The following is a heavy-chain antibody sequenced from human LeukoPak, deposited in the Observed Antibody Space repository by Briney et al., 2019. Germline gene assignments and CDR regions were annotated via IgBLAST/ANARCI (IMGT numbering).Heavy chain of an antibody. V-gene: IGHV4-31*03. J-gene: IGHJ4*02. CDR2: IYYSGST. D-gene: IGHD6-13*01. CDR1: GGSISSGGYY. CDR3: AREYPRIAAAGTGPYFDY. Sequence: PSETLSLTCTVSGGSISSGGYYWSWIRQHPGKGLEWIGYIYYSGSTYYNPSLKSRVTISVDTSKNQFSLKLSSVTAADTAVYYCAREYPRIAAAGTGPYFDYWGQGTLVTVSS.